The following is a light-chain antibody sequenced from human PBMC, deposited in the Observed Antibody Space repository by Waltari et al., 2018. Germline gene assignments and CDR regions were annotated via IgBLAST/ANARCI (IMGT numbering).Light chain of an antibody. J-gene: IGLJ3*02. CDR3: QSYDSSLSAWV. CDR2: DHS. Sequence: QSVLTQPPSVSGAPGQRVTIPCPGNSSNIGAGYDIHWYQQLPGAAPKLLIFDHSNRPLGVPDRFSGSKSGTSVSLVITGLQAEDEADYYCQSYDSSLSAWVFGGGTKLTVL. V-gene: IGLV1-40*01. CDR1: SSNIGAGYD.